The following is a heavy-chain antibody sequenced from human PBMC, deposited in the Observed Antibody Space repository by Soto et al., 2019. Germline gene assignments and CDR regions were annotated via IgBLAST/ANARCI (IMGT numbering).Heavy chain of an antibody. J-gene: IGHJ4*02. D-gene: IGHD3-10*01. V-gene: IGHV3-23*01. Sequence: EVQLLESGGGLVQPGGSLRLSCTTSRFTFTNYGMNWVRQAPGKGLEWVAGVSARGRDTSYADSAKGRFIISRDNSKNTLYLQMNSLRAEDTAVYYCAKDGPSITMVRGSRSRFDYWGQGTLVTVSS. CDR3: AKDGPSITMVRGSRSRFDY. CDR2: VSARGRDT. CDR1: RFTFTNYG.